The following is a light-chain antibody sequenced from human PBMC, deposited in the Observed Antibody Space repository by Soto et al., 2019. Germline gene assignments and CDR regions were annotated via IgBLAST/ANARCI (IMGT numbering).Light chain of an antibody. J-gene: IGKJ4*01. Sequence: DIQMTQSPSSVSAFVGDRVAITCRASHDIARWLAWYQQQPGKAPRLLIYAASSLQSGVPTRFSGSGSGTDFTLTITNLQPEDSAVYYCQQVKCFPLTFGGGTNVEIK. CDR1: HDIARW. CDR3: QQVKCFPLT. V-gene: IGKV1-12*01. CDR2: AAS.